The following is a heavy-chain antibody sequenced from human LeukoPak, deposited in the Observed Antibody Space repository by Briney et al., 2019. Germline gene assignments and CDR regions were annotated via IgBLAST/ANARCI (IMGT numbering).Heavy chain of an antibody. Sequence: PEGSLRLSCAASGFTFSSYAMSWVRQAPGKGLEWVSAISGSGGSTYYADSAKGRFTISRDNSKNTLYLQMNSLRAEDTAVYYCAKDSSVRGVASDYWGQGTLVTVSS. CDR2: ISGSGGST. J-gene: IGHJ4*02. CDR3: AKDSSVRGVASDY. CDR1: GFTFSSYA. V-gene: IGHV3-23*01. D-gene: IGHD3-10*01.